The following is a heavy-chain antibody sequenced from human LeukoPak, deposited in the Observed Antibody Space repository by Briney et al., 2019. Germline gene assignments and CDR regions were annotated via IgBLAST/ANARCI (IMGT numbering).Heavy chain of an antibody. CDR2: IGGSGRTI. J-gene: IGHJ4*02. Sequence: PGGSLRLSCAASGFTFSDFYMSWIRQAPGKGLEWVSYIGGSGRTIYYADSVKGRFTISRDNAKNSLYLQMNSLRAEDTAVYYCARRLYYDNGGYTYWGQGTLVTASS. V-gene: IGHV3-11*01. CDR1: GFTFSDFY. D-gene: IGHD3-22*01. CDR3: ARRLYYDNGGYTY.